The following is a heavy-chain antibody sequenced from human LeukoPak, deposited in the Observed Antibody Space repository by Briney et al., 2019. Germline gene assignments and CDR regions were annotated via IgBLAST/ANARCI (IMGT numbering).Heavy chain of an antibody. V-gene: IGHV3-48*01. Sequence: PGGSLRLSCVASGFTFSSYSMNWVRQAPGKGLEWVSYISSSSSTIYYADSVKGRFTISRDNAKNSLYLQMNSLRAEDTAVYYCARDRIAAAAPGYMDVWGKGTTVTVSS. CDR3: ARDRIAAAAPGYMDV. J-gene: IGHJ6*03. CDR1: GFTFSSYS. CDR2: ISSSSSTI. D-gene: IGHD6-13*01.